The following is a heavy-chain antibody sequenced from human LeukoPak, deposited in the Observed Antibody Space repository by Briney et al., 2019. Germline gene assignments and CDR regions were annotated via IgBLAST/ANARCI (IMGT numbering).Heavy chain of an antibody. CDR3: GRFGDEAAVDG. CDR1: GFPFSTYW. J-gene: IGHJ4*02. D-gene: IGHD3-10*01. V-gene: IGHV3-7*03. CDR2: IGPSGSET. Sequence: GGSLRLSCAASGFPFSTYWMTWVRQAPGKGLEWVANIGPSGSETYHVDPVKGRFTISRDNARNLLFLQMNSLRAGDTALCYCGRFGDEAAVDGWGQGTLVIVSS.